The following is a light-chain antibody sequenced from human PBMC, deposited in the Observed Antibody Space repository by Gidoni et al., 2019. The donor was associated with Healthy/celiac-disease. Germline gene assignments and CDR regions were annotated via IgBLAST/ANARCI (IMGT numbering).Light chain of an antibody. V-gene: IGKV3-15*01. CDR3: QQYNNWPPRT. CDR2: GAS. J-gene: IGKJ1*01. Sequence: ELVMTQYPATLSVSPGERATLSCRASQSVSSNLAWYQQKPGQAPRLLIYGASTRATGIPARFSGSGSGTEFTLTISSLQSEDFAVYYCQQYNNWPPRTFGQGTKVEIK. CDR1: QSVSSN.